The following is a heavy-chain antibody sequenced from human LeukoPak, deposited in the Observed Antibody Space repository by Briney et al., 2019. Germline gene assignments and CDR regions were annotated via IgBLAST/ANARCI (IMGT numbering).Heavy chain of an antibody. CDR2: IRSKAYGGTT. CDR3: TYDSGGYRPFQH. Sequence: GGTLRLSCAASGFSFRSHGMNWVRQAPGKGLEWVGFIRSKAYGGTTEYAASVKGRFTISRDDSKSIAYLQMNSLKTEDTAVYYCTYDSGGYRPFQHWGQGTLVTVSS. CDR1: GFSFRSHG. J-gene: IGHJ1*01. V-gene: IGHV3-49*04. D-gene: IGHD3-22*01.